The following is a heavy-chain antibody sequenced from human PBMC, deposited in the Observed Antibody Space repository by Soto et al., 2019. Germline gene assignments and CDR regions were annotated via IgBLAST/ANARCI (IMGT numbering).Heavy chain of an antibody. D-gene: IGHD2-15*01. Sequence: ASVKVSCKASGGTFSSYAISWVRQAPGQGLEWMGGIIPIFGTANYAQKFQGRVTITADESTSTAYMELSSLRSEDTAVYYCARDCSGGSCYDLDYYYYGMDVCGEGTPVTV. CDR2: IIPIFGTA. CDR1: GGTFSSYA. CDR3: ARDCSGGSCYDLDYYYYGMDV. V-gene: IGHV1-69*13. J-gene: IGHJ6*02.